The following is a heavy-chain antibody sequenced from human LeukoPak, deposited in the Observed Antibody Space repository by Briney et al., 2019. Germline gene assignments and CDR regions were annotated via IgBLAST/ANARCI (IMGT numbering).Heavy chain of an antibody. Sequence: GGSLRLSCAASGFTFSSYAMSMSWVRQALGKGLEWVSGINWNSNSIGYADSVKGRFTISRDNAKNSLYLQMNSLRAEDTAFYYCAKGLGKSSGWATLDYWGQGTLVTVSS. CDR1: GFTFSSYA. CDR2: INWNSNSI. D-gene: IGHD6-19*01. CDR3: AKGLGKSSGWATLDY. J-gene: IGHJ4*02. V-gene: IGHV3-9*01.